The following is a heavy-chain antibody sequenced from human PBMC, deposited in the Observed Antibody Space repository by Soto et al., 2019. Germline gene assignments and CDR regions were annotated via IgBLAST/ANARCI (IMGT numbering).Heavy chain of an antibody. Sequence: QVQLQQWGAGLLKPSETLSLTCAVYGGSFSGYYWSWIRQPPGKGLEWIGEINHSGSTNYNPSLKIRVTISVDTSKNQFSPKLSSVTAAHTAVYYCARRLWFGELLSWGQGTLVTVSS. CDR2: INHSGST. J-gene: IGHJ5*02. D-gene: IGHD3-10*01. CDR3: ARRLWFGELLS. CDR1: GGSFSGYY. V-gene: IGHV4-34*01.